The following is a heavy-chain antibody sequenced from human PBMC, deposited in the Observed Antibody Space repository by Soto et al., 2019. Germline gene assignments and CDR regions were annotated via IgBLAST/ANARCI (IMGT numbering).Heavy chain of an antibody. Sequence: GASVKVSCKASGGTFSSYAISWVRQAPGQGLEWMGGIIPIFGTANYAQKFQGRVTITADKSTSTAYMELSSLRSEDTAVYYCAREPWDQGWFDPWGQGTLVTVSS. V-gene: IGHV1-69*06. CDR2: IIPIFGTA. D-gene: IGHD1-26*01. J-gene: IGHJ5*02. CDR3: AREPWDQGWFDP. CDR1: GGTFSSYA.